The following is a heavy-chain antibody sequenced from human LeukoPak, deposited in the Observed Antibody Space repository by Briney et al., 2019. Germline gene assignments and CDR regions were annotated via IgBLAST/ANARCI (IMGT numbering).Heavy chain of an antibody. D-gene: IGHD1-26*01. J-gene: IGHJ4*02. V-gene: IGHV3-23*01. CDR1: GFTFSSYA. Sequence: GGSLRLSCAASGFTFSSYAMSWVRQAPGKGLEWVSGISGSSGSTYYADSVKGRFAIARDNAKNSLYLQMNSLRAEDTALYYCARRGSGSYSYYFDYWGQGTLVTVSS. CDR3: ARRGSGSYSYYFDY. CDR2: ISGSSGST.